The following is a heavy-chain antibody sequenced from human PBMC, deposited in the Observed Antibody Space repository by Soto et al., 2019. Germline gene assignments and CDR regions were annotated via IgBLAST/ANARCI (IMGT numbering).Heavy chain of an antibody. D-gene: IGHD3-22*01. V-gene: IGHV3-23*01. CDR1: GFTFSSYA. CDR2: VSDTGGST. CDR3: AKRGIVVGTSNPIFDS. Sequence: PGGSLRLSCAASGFTFSSYAMSWVRQAPGEGLEWVSGVSDTGGSTYYADSVKGRFTISRDNSKNTLYLQMNSLRGEDTAVYYCAKRGIVVGTSNPIFDSWGQGTLVTVSS. J-gene: IGHJ4*02.